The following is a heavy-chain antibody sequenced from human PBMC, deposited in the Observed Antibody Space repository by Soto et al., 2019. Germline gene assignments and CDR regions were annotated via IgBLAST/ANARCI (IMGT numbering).Heavy chain of an antibody. D-gene: IGHD3-9*01. CDR3: ARCPTDILTGYVDY. CDR1: GGSFSGYY. V-gene: IGHV4-34*01. J-gene: IGHJ4*02. CDR2: INHSGST. Sequence: SETLSLTCAVYGGSFSGYYWSWIRQPPGKGLEWIGEINHSGSTNYNPSLKSRVTISVDTSKNQFSLKLSSVTAADTAVYYCARCPTDILTGYVDYWGQGTLVTVSS.